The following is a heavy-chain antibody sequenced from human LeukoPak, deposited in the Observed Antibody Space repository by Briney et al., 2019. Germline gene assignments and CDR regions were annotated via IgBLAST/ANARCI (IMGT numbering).Heavy chain of an antibody. CDR2: ISYDGSNK. D-gene: IGHD5-18*01. J-gene: IGHJ4*02. V-gene: IGHV3-30-3*01. CDR3: ARGKKEPVGDLTAMVALYFDY. CDR1: GFTFSSYA. Sequence: GGSLRLSCAASGFTFSSYAMHWVRQAPGKGLEWVAVISYDGSNKYYADSVKGRFTISRDNSKNTLYLQMNSLRAEDTAVYYCARGKKEPVGDLTAMVALYFDYWGQGTLVTVSS.